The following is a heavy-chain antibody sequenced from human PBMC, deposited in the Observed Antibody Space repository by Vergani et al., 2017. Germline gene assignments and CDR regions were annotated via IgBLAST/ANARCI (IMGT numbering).Heavy chain of an antibody. CDR2: INPNSGGT. CDR1: GYTFTGYY. D-gene: IGHD6-13*01. Sequence: QVQLVQSGAEVKKPGASVKVSCKASGYTFTGYYMHWVRQAPGQGLEWMGWINPNSGGTNYAQKFQGRVTMTRDTSISTAYMELSRLRSDDTAVYYCASAYSSSWYGSGDDYRGQGTLVTVSS. J-gene: IGHJ4*02. V-gene: IGHV1-2*02. CDR3: ASAYSSSWYGSGDDY.